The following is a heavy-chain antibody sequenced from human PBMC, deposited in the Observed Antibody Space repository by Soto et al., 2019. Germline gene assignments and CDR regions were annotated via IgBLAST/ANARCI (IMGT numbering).Heavy chain of an antibody. J-gene: IGHJ6*02. D-gene: IGHD2-15*01. V-gene: IGHV2-26*01. Sequence: SGPTLVNPTETLTLTCTVSGFSLSNARMGVSWIRQPPGKALEWLAHIFSNDEKSYSTSLKSRLTISNDTSKGQVVLTMTNMDPVDTATYYCARGVVAATYYYYGMDVWGQGTTVTVSS. CDR1: GFSLSNARMG. CDR2: IFSNDEK. CDR3: ARGVVAATYYYYGMDV.